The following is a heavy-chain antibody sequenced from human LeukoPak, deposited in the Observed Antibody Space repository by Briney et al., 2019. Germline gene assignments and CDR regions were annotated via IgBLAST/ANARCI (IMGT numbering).Heavy chain of an antibody. J-gene: IGHJ4*02. CDR3: ARAVAVETSFDY. V-gene: IGHV3-33*01. D-gene: IGHD6-19*01. CDR1: GFTFSSYG. CDR2: IWYDGSNK. Sequence: PGRSLRLSCAASGFTFSSYGMHWVRQAPGKGLEWVAVIWYDGSNKYYADSVKGRFTISRDISKNTLYLQMNSLRAEDTAVYYCARAVAVETSFDYWGQGTLVTVSS.